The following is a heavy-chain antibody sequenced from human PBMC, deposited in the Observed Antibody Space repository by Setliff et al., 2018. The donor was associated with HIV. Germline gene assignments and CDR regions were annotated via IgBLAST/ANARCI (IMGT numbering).Heavy chain of an antibody. CDR1: GGSISSYY. Sequence: SETLSLTCTVSGGSISSYYWSWIRQPPGKGLEWIGYIYTSGSTNYNPPLKSRVTISVDTSKNLFSLKVNSVTAADTAVYYCARGARLLAGYSDRWDYYYMGVWGKGTTVTVSS. V-gene: IGHV4-4*08. CDR2: IYTSGST. J-gene: IGHJ6*03. CDR3: ARGARLLAGYSDRWDYYYMGV. D-gene: IGHD6-13*01.